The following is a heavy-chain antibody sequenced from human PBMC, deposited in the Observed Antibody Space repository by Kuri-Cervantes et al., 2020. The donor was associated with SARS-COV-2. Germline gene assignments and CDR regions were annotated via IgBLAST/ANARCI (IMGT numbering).Heavy chain of an antibody. Sequence: LSLTCAASGFTFSSYSMNWVCQAPGKGLEWVSYISSSSTIYYADSVKGRFTISRDNAKNSLYLQMNSLRAEDTAVYYCARDRSRITIFGVVTRYGMDVWGQGTTVTVSS. CDR3: ARDRSRITIFGVVTRYGMDV. J-gene: IGHJ6*02. D-gene: IGHD3-3*01. V-gene: IGHV3-48*01. CDR2: ISSSSTI. CDR1: GFTFSSYS.